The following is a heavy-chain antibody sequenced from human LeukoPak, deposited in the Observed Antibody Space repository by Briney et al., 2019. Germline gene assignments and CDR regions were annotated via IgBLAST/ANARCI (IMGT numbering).Heavy chain of an antibody. D-gene: IGHD2-8*02. CDR2: IYYSGST. CDR1: GGSISSGGYY. J-gene: IGHJ4*02. Sequence: PSETLSLTCTVSGGSISSGGYYWSWIRQHPGKGLEWIGYIYYSGSTYYNPSLKSRVTISVDTSKNQFSLKLSSVTAADTAVYYCARTRTDKLVVYASAFDYWGQGTLVTVSS. V-gene: IGHV4-31*03. CDR3: ARTRTDKLVVYASAFDY.